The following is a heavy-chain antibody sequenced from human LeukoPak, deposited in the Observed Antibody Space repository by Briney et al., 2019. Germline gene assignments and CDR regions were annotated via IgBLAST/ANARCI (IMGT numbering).Heavy chain of an antibody. CDR3: AKDSLAAAGYFDY. CDR1: GFTFSSYA. V-gene: IGHV3-23*01. Sequence: GGSLRLSCAASGFTFSSYAMSWVRQAPGKGLEWVSAISDSGGSRYYADSVKGRFTISRDNSKNTLYLQMNSQRAEDTAVYYCAKDSLAAAGYFDYWGQGTLVTVSS. D-gene: IGHD6-13*01. J-gene: IGHJ4*02. CDR2: ISDSGGSR.